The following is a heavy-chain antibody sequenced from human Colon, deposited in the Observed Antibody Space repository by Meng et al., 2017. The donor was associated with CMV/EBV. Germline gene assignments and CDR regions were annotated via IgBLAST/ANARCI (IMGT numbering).Heavy chain of an antibody. Sequence: SLKISCEASGFTFDDYAMYWVRHAPGKGLEWVSSITWNGGTINYADSVKGRFTISRDNAKRSLFLQMNSLKVEDTALYYCVKDVRSGATRDFDYWGPGTLVTVSS. J-gene: IGHJ4*02. CDR2: ITWNGGTI. CDR1: GFTFDDYA. D-gene: IGHD6-25*01. CDR3: VKDVRSGATRDFDY. V-gene: IGHV3-9*01.